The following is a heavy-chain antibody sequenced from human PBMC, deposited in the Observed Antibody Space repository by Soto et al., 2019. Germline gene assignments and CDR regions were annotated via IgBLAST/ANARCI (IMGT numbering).Heavy chain of an antibody. CDR1: GYSFTSYW. V-gene: IGHV5-51*01. CDR2: IYPGDSDT. J-gene: IGHJ3*02. Sequence: GESLKISCKGSGYSFTSYWIGWVRQMPGKGLEWMGIIYPGDSDTRYSPSFQGQVTISTDKSISTAYLQWSSLNASDTALYYCARTCGSSKGAFDIWGQGTMVTVSS. CDR3: ARTCGSSKGAFDI. D-gene: IGHD5-12*01.